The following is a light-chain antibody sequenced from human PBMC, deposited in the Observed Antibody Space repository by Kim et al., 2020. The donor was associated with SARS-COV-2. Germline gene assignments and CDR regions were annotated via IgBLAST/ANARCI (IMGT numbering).Light chain of an antibody. Sequence: ASVGDRVTITCRASQGINTYLAWYQQKPGKVPKLLIYGASDLHSGVPSRFSGSGSGTDFTLTISSLQPEDVATYYCQKYNSAPWTFGQGTKVDIK. CDR3: QKYNSAPWT. V-gene: IGKV1-27*01. CDR2: GAS. J-gene: IGKJ1*01. CDR1: QGINTY.